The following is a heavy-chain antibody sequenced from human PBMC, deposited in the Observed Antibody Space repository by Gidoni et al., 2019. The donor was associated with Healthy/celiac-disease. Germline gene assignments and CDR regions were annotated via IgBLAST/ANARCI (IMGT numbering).Heavy chain of an antibody. Sequence: QVQLVESGGGVVQPGRSLRLSCAASGFHFSSYGMHWVRQAPGKGLEWVAVIWYDGSNKYYADSVKGRLTISRNNSKNTLYLQMNSLRAEDTAVYYCARDGPYGSGRRGFDPWGQGTLVTVSS. CDR2: IWYDGSNK. D-gene: IGHD3-10*01. V-gene: IGHV3-33*01. J-gene: IGHJ5*02. CDR1: GFHFSSYG. CDR3: ARDGPYGSGRRGFDP.